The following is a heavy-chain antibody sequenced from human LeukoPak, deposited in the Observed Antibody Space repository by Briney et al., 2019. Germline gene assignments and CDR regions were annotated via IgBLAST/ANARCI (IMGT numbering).Heavy chain of an antibody. V-gene: IGHV1-69*05. CDR3: ATRWLQPAFDI. D-gene: IGHD5-24*01. CDR1: GGTFSSYA. CDR2: IIPIFGTA. Sequence: ASVKVSCKASGGTFSSYAISWVRQAPGQGLEWMGGIIPIFGTANYAQKFQGRVTITTDESTSTAYMELSSPRSEDTAVYYCATRWLQPAFDIWGQGTMVTVSS. J-gene: IGHJ3*02.